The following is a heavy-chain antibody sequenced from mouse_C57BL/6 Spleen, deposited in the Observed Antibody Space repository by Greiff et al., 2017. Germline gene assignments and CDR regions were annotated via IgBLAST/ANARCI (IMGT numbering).Heavy chain of an antibody. CDR3: VSRSSGYGFAY. CDR1: GYSITSGYY. V-gene: IGHV3-6*01. Sequence: EVQRVESGPGLVKPSQSLSLTCSVTGYSITSGYYWNWIRQFPGNKLEWMGYISYDGSNNYNPSLKNRISITRDTSKNQFFLKLNSVTTEDTATYYCVSRSSGYGFAYWGQGTLVTVSA. J-gene: IGHJ3*01. CDR2: ISYDGSN. D-gene: IGHD3-2*02.